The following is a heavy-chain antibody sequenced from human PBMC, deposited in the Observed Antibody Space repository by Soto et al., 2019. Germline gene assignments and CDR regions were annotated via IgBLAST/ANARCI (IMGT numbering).Heavy chain of an antibody. CDR3: AKDLFPARDSLYGLDV. CDR1: GFTFSSYS. V-gene: IGHV3-23*01. CDR2: ISTSGATT. J-gene: IGHJ6*02. Sequence: GGSLRLSCAASGFTFSSYSMNWVRQAPGKGLEWVSSISTSGATTYYADSVKGRFTISRDNSQNTVYLQANRLRPEDTAVYYCAKDLFPARDSLYGLDVWGQGTTVTVS. D-gene: IGHD3-22*01.